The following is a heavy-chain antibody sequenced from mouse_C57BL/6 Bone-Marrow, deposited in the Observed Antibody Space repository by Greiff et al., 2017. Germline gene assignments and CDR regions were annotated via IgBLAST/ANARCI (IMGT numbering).Heavy chain of an antibody. V-gene: IGHV5-4*01. CDR3: ARAINSGIYYYGSSYKYFDV. CDR1: GFTFSSYA. CDR2: ISDGGSYT. J-gene: IGHJ1*03. D-gene: IGHD1-1*01. Sequence: EVQVVESGGGLVKPGGSLKLSCAASGFTFSSYAMSWVRQTPEKRLEWVATISDGGSYTYYPDNVKGRFTISRDNAKNNLYLQMSHLKSEDTAMYYCARAINSGIYYYGSSYKYFDVWGTGTTVTVSS.